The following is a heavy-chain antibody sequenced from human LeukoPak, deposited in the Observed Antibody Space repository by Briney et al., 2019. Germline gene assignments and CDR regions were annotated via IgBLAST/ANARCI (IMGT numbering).Heavy chain of an antibody. CDR2: VYHSGGT. CDR3: ARNTTGDKKEVNWFDP. CDR1: GYSISSGDY. Sequence: SETLSLTCTVSGYSISSGDYWGWIRQPPGKGLEWIGSVYHSGGTHYNPSLKSRVTISVEKTNNKFSLKLTSVTAADTAVYYCARNTTGDKKEVNWFDPWGQGTLVTVSS. D-gene: IGHD7-27*01. J-gene: IGHJ5*02. V-gene: IGHV4-38-2*02.